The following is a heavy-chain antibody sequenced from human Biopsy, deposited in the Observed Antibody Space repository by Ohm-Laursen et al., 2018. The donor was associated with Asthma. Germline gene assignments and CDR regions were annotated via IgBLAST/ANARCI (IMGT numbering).Heavy chain of an antibody. CDR2: ISASGSTK. CDR3: ARVLESSSRGPFYFFALDV. CDR1: GFSFSDYY. Sequence: SLRLSCAASGFSFSDYYMTWMRQAPGKGLEWVASISASGSTKYPSESVQGRSTISRDNAQNLLILEMDSLRADDTGIYYCARVLESSSRGPFYFFALDVWGQGTPVAVS. V-gene: IGHV3-11*01. J-gene: IGHJ6*02. D-gene: IGHD6-13*01.